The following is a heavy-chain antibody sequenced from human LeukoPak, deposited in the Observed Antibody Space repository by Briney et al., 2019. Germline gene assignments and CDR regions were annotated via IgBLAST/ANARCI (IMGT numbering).Heavy chain of an antibody. CDR1: GYTFTAYY. J-gene: IGHJ4*02. CDR3: ATDLPREYYGSGSPWGY. D-gene: IGHD3-10*01. CDR2: FDPEDGET. Sequence: ASVKVSCKTSGYTFTAYYMHWVRQAPGKGLEWMGGFDPEDGETIYAQKLQGRVTMTEDTSTDTAYMELSSLRSEDTAVYYCATDLPREYYGSGSPWGYWGQGTLVTVSS. V-gene: IGHV1-24*01.